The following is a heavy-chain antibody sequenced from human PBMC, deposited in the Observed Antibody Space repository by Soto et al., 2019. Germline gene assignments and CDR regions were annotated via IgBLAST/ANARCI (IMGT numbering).Heavy chain of an antibody. CDR2: VKRKSDGETT. CDR1: GFIFGDAW. V-gene: IGHV3-15*05. D-gene: IGHD1-26*01. Sequence: DVQLEESGGDWVRPGWSLRLSCAVSGFIFGDAWLSWVRQAPGKGLEWVGRVKRKSDGETTEYSAPVTGRFTISSDDSKPTVYLQMNSLKIEDTGIYYCVAGSPFEYGVQGPLVTVSS. J-gene: IGHJ4*02. CDR3: VAGSPFEY.